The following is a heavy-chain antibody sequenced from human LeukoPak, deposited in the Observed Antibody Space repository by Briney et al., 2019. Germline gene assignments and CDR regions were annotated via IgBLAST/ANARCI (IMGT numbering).Heavy chain of an antibody. V-gene: IGHV3-30*18. CDR3: AKDWHTVTSFDY. CDR2: ISYDGRNK. J-gene: IGHJ4*02. CDR1: GFTFGSYG. D-gene: IGHD4-17*01. Sequence: SGGSLRLSCAASGFTFGSYGMHWVRQAPGKGLEWVAVISYDGRNKYYVDSVKGRFTISRDNSKNTLYLQMNSLRAEDTAVYYCAKDWHTVTSFDYWGQGTLVTVSS.